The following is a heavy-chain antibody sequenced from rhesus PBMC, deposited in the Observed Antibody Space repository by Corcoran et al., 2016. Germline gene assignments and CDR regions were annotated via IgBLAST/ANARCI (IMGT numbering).Heavy chain of an antibody. D-gene: IGHD3-3*01. CDR3: ARVNIWTLYYGLDS. CDR2: ISGSGGST. J-gene: IGHJ6*01. V-gene: IGHV4-173*01. Sequence: QLQLQESGPGLVKPSETLSLTCAVSGGSISSNYWSWIHQPPGKGLEWIGPISGSGGSTDYKPSLKRRVTSSTDTSENQFSLKLSSVTAADTAVYYCARVNIWTLYYGLDSWGQGVVVTVSS. CDR1: GGSISSNY.